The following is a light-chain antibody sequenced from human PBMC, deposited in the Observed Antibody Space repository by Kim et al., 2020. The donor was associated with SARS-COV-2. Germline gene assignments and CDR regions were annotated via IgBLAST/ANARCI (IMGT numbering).Light chain of an antibody. Sequence: SYELTQPPSVSVAPGKTARITCGGSNIGSKSVHWYQLKPGQAPILVIYYDSDRPSGIPERFSGSNSGNTATLTISRVEAGDEADYYCQVWDSSSDHPYVF. V-gene: IGLV3-21*04. CDR1: NIGSKS. CDR2: YDS. J-gene: IGLJ1*01. CDR3: QVWDSSSDHPYV.